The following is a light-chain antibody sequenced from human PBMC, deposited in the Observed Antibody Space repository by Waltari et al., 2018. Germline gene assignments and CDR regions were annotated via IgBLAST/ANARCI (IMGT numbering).Light chain of an antibody. J-gene: IGKJ1*01. CDR3: QQYNNWPLT. CDR1: QSVTTN. Sequence: EVVMTQSPATLSVSPGERVTLSCRASQSVTTNLAWYQQKPGQAPRPLIYDTSTRAPGFPARFSGSGSETEFTLIISSLQSEDFAVYYCQQYNNWPLTFGQGTRVEIK. V-gene: IGKV3-15*01. CDR2: DTS.